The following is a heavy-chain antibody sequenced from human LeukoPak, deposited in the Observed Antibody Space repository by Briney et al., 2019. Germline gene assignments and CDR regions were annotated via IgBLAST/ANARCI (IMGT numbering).Heavy chain of an antibody. V-gene: IGHV1-2*02. D-gene: IGHD2/OR15-2a*01. CDR1: GYTFTGYY. Sequence: ASVKVSCKASGYTFTGYYMHWVRQAPGQGLEGMGWINPNSGGTNYAQKFQGRVTMTRDTSISTAYMELSRLRSDDTAVYYCATTLLSTYNWFDPWGQGTLVTVSS. J-gene: IGHJ5*02. CDR3: ATTLLSTYNWFDP. CDR2: INPNSGGT.